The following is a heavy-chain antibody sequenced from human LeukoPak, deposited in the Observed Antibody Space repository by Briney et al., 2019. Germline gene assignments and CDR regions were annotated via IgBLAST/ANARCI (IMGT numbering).Heavy chain of an antibody. J-gene: IGHJ4*02. CDR2: IIPIFGTA. CDR1: GGTFSSYA. CDR3: ARDGGYAYDSSGYYLG. V-gene: IGHV1-69*01. D-gene: IGHD3-22*01. Sequence: SVKVSCKASGGTFSSYAISWVRQAPGQGLEWTGGIIPIFGTADYAKKFQGRVTITADESTSTAYMELSSLRSEDTAVYYCARDGGYAYDSSGYYLGWGQGTLVTVSS.